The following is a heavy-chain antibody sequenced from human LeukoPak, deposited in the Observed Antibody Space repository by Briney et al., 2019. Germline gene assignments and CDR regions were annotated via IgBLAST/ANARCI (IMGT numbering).Heavy chain of an antibody. J-gene: IGHJ4*02. Sequence: PSETLSLTCGVSGYSISSGDYWGWIRQPPGKGLEWIGSVYYSGSTHYNPSLKSRVTISVDTSRNQFSRKLSSVTAADTAVYYCARNSTVTSPNTGYFDYWGQGTLATVSS. CDR2: VYYSGST. V-gene: IGHV4-38-2*01. CDR1: GYSISSGDY. CDR3: ARNSTVTSPNTGYFDY. D-gene: IGHD4-17*01.